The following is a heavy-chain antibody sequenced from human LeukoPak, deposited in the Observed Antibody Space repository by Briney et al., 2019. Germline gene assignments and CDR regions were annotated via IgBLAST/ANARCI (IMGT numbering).Heavy chain of an antibody. Sequence: ASVKVSCKASGYTFTGYYMLWVRQAPGQGLEWMGRINPNSGGTNYAQKFQGRVTMTRDTSISTAYMELSRLRSDDTAVYYCARISWYSSSWYFDDAFDIWGQGTMVTVSS. V-gene: IGHV1-2*06. CDR3: ARISWYSSSWYFDDAFDI. J-gene: IGHJ3*02. D-gene: IGHD6-13*01. CDR1: GYTFTGYY. CDR2: INPNSGGT.